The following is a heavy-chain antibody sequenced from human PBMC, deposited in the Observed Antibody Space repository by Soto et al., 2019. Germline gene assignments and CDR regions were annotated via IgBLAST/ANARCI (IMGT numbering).Heavy chain of an antibody. D-gene: IGHD2-15*01. CDR2: IIPIFGTA. CDR3: ARVGYCSGGCCPPDY. Sequence: QVQLVQSGAEVKKPGSSVKVSCKASGGTFSSYAISWVRQAPGQGIEWMGGIIPIFGTANYAQKLQGRVTITADESTSTAYMELSSLRSEDTAVYYCARVGYCSGGCCPPDYWGQGTLVTVSS. CDR1: GGTFSSYA. V-gene: IGHV1-69*01. J-gene: IGHJ4*02.